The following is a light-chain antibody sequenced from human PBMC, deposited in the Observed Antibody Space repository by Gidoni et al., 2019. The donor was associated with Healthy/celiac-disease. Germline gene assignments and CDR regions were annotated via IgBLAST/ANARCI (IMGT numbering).Light chain of an antibody. CDR2: AAS. CDR1: QGISNY. CDR3: QKYNSAPSIT. J-gene: IGKJ5*01. Sequence: DIQMTHSPSSLSASVGDRVTITCRASQGISNYLAWYQQKPGKVPKLLIYAASTVQSGVPSRFSGSGSGTDFTLTISSLQPEDVATYYCQKYNSAPSITFGQGTRLEIK. V-gene: IGKV1-27*01.